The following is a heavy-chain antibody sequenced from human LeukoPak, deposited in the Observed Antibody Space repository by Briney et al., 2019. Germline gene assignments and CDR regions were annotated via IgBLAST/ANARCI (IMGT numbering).Heavy chain of an antibody. CDR2: IWYDGSNK. Sequence: SGGSLRLSCAASGFTFSSYGMHWVRQAPGKGLEWVAVIWYDGSNKYYADSVKGRFTISRDNSKNTLYLQMNSLRAEDTAVYYCARDRGDGYNRFDYWGQGTLVTVPS. V-gene: IGHV3-33*01. CDR3: ARDRGDGYNRFDY. D-gene: IGHD5-24*01. CDR1: GFTFSSYG. J-gene: IGHJ4*02.